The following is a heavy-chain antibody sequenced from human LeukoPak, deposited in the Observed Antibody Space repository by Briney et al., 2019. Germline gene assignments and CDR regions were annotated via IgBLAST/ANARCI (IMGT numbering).Heavy chain of an antibody. CDR3: ARVLLGATTINYYYYYMDV. J-gene: IGHJ6*03. CDR1: GFAFGSYS. V-gene: IGHV3-21*01. Sequence: GGSLRLSCAASGFAFGSYSINWLRQAPGKGLEWVSSITSRSTYINYADSAKGRFTISRDNAQNSLYLQMNSLRAEDTAVYYCARVLLGATTINYYYYYMDVWGKGTTVTVSS. CDR2: ITSRSTYI. D-gene: IGHD1-26*01.